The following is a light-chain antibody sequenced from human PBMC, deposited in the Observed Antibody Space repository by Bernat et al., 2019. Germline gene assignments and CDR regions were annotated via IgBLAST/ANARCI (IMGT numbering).Light chain of an antibody. J-gene: IGLJ2*01. CDR2: END. CDR3: GTWDSGLSAVV. CDR1: SSNIGNNY. Sequence: QSVLTQPPSVSAAPGQRVTISCSGSSSNIGNNYVSWYQQLPGTAPKLLIYENDKRPSGIPDRFSGSKSGTSGTLGITGLQTGDEADYYCGTWDSGLSAVVFGGGTKLTVL. V-gene: IGLV1-51*02.